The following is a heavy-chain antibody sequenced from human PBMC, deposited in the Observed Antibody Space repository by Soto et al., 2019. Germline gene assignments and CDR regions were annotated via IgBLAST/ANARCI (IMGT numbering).Heavy chain of an antibody. D-gene: IGHD1-1*01. Sequence: EVQLLESGGGLVQPGGSLRLSCAASGFTFSSYAMSWVRQAPGKGLEWVSAIGNSGGTTYYADSVKGRFTISRDNSKHTLYLQMKSMRAEDTAIYYCAKDRPYTWKVWYNYGIDVWGQGTTVTVSS. J-gene: IGHJ6*02. CDR1: GFTFSSYA. V-gene: IGHV3-23*01. CDR3: AKDRPYTWKVWYNYGIDV. CDR2: IGNSGGTT.